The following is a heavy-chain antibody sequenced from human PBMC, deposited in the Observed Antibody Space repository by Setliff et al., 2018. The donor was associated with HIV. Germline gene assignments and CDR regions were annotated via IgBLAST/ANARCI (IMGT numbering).Heavy chain of an antibody. Sequence: PSETLSLTCTVSGGSISSGDYYWSWIRQPPGKGLEWIGYIYHTGITYYNPSLKSRPTLSVDTSKNQFSLRLNPVTAADTAVYYCAKGELRDGFTISSAFDICGQGAMVTVSS. V-gene: IGHV4-30-4*08. CDR2: IYHTGIT. D-gene: IGHD3-3*02. CDR3: AKGELRDGFTISSAFDI. J-gene: IGHJ3*02. CDR1: GGSISSGDYY.